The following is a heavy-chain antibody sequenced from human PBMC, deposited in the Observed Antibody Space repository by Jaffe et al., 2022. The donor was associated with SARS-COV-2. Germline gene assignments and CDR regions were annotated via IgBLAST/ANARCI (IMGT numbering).Heavy chain of an antibody. J-gene: IGHJ6*02. CDR2: ISYDGSNK. D-gene: IGHD3-22*01. CDR3: AKDRYYDSTDYYYGMDV. Sequence: QVQLVESGGGVVQPGRSLRLSCAASGFTFSSYGMHWVRQAPGKGLEWVAVISYDGSNKYYADSVKGRFTISRDNSKNTLYLQMNSLRAEDTAVYYCAKDRYYDSTDYYYGMDVWGQGTTVTVSS. CDR1: GFTFSSYG. V-gene: IGHV3-30*18.